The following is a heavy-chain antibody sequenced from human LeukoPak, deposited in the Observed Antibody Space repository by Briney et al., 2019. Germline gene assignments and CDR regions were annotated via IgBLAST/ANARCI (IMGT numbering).Heavy chain of an antibody. V-gene: IGHV3-21*01. CDR1: GFTFSSYS. J-gene: IGHJ6*02. CDR3: ARGSFGYDSSGYYLYYYYYYGMDV. D-gene: IGHD3-22*01. Sequence: PGGSPRLSCAASGFTFSSYSMNWVRQAPGKGLEWVSSISSSSYIYYADSVKGRFTISRDNAKNSLYLQMNSLRAEDTAVYYCARGSFGYDSSGYYLYYYYYYGMDVWGQGTTVTVSS. CDR2: ISSSSYI.